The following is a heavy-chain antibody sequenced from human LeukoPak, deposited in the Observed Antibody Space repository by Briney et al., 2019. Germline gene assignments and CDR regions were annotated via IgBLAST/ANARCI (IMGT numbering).Heavy chain of an antibody. J-gene: IGHJ3*02. CDR2: IYYSGST. Sequence: SETLSLTRTVSGGSISSSSYYWGWIRQPPGKGLEWIGSIYYSGSTYYNPSLKSRVTISVDTSKNQFSLKLSSVTAADTAVYYCASRHLRTKGAFDIWGPGTMVTVSS. CDR1: GGSISSSSYY. CDR3: ASRHLRTKGAFDI. V-gene: IGHV4-39*01. D-gene: IGHD3-16*01.